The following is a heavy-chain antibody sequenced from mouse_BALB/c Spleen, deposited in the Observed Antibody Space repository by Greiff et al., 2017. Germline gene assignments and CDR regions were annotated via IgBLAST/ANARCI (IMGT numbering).Heavy chain of an antibody. J-gene: IGHJ4*01. V-gene: IGHV5-17*02. CDR1: GFTFSSFG. CDR2: ISSGSSTI. Sequence: EVQLVESGGGLVQPGGSRKLSCAASGFTFSSFGMHWVRQAPEKGLEWVAYISSGSSTIYYADTVKGRFTISRDNPKNTLFLQMTSLRSEDTAMYYCARWDYYGKTYAMDYWGQGTSVTVSS. CDR3: ARWDYYGKTYAMDY. D-gene: IGHD2-1*01.